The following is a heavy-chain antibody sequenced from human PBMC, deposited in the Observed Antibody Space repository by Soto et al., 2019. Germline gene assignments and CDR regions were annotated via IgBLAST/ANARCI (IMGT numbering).Heavy chain of an antibody. D-gene: IGHD4-17*01. J-gene: IGHJ4*02. CDR3: ARHEDDYGVYFDY. V-gene: IGHV4-39*01. Sequence: SETLSLTCTVSGGSISSSSYYWGWVRQPPGKGLEWIGSIYYSGSTYYNPSLKSRVTISVDTSKNQFSLKLSSVTAADTAVYYCARHEDDYGVYFDYWGQGTLVTVSS. CDR1: GGSISSSSYY. CDR2: IYYSGST.